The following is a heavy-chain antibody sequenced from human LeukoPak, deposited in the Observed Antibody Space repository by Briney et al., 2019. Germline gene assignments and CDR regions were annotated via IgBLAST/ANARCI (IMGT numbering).Heavy chain of an antibody. D-gene: IGHD3-10*01. CDR2: VIPIFGTA. V-gene: IGHV1-69*13. Sequence: SVKVSRKASGGTFSSYAISWVRQAPGQGLEWMGGVIPIFGTANYAQKFQGRVTITADESTSTAYMELSSLRAEDTAVYYCNTLTYYNSRAPVDYWGQGTLVTVSS. CDR3: NTLTYYNSRAPVDY. CDR1: GGTFSSYA. J-gene: IGHJ4*02.